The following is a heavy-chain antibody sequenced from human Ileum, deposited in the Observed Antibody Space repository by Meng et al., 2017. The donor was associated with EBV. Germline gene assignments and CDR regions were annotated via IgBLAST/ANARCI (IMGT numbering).Heavy chain of an antibody. Sequence: QEQLREWGAGLLKPSETLSLTCGVYGGSFNGYYWTWIRQPPGKGLEWIGEINHSGSTNYNPSLKSRVIISVDTSKNQFSLNLSSVTAADTAVYYCARGVYGPTTRGREYFIHWGRGTLVTVSS. V-gene: IGHV4-34*01. CDR2: INHSGST. CDR1: GGSFNGYY. J-gene: IGHJ1*01. D-gene: IGHD2-8*01. CDR3: ARGVYGPTTRGREYFIH.